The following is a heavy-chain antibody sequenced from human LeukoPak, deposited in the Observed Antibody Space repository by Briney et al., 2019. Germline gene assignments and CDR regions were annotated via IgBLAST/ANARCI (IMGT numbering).Heavy chain of an antibody. J-gene: IGHJ4*02. CDR2: IHHGGST. Sequence: PSETLSLTCAVSGGSISNSNWWSWVRQSPGKGLEWIGEIHHGGSTTYNPSLKSRVTISLDESKNQFSLKLNSVTAADTAMYYCATYYDRSGYKWDYWGQGTLVTVPS. V-gene: IGHV4-4*02. CDR1: GGSISNSNW. D-gene: IGHD3-22*01. CDR3: ATYYDRSGYKWDY.